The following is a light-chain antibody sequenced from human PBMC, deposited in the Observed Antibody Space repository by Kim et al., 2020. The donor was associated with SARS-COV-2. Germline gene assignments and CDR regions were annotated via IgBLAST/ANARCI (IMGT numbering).Light chain of an antibody. CDR1: SSTY. Sequence: SSTYLAWYQQKPGQAPRLLIYGASSRATGIPDRFSGSGSGTDFTLTINRLEPEDFAAYYCQQYGSSPYTFGQGTKLEI. J-gene: IGKJ2*01. CDR2: GAS. CDR3: QQYGSSPYT. V-gene: IGKV3-20*01.